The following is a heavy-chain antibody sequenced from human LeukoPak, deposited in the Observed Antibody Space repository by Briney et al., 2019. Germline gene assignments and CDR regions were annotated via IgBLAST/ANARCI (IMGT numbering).Heavy chain of an antibody. Sequence: GGSLRLSCAASGFTFSSYAMSWVRQAPGEGLEWVSSIIASGGSTYYADSVKGRFTIPRDNSKNTVYLQMNSLRAEDTAVYYCAKGAGGSYGLYYFDYWGQGTLVTVSS. CDR2: IIASGGST. J-gene: IGHJ4*02. CDR3: AKGAGGSYGLYYFDY. CDR1: GFTFSSYA. D-gene: IGHD3-10*01. V-gene: IGHV3-23*01.